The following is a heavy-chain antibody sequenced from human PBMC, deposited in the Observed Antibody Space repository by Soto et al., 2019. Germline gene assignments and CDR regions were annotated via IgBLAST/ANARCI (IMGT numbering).Heavy chain of an antibody. CDR3: TRMGRTNWGYYYYYMDV. CDR2: IRSKANSYAT. Sequence: GGSLRLSCAASGFTFSGSAMHWVRQASGKGLEWVGRIRSKANSYATAYAASVKGRFTISRDDSKNTAYLQMNSLKTEDTAVYYCTRMGRTNWGYYYYYMDVWGKGTTVPVSS. V-gene: IGHV3-73*01. CDR1: GFTFSGSA. J-gene: IGHJ6*03. D-gene: IGHD7-27*01.